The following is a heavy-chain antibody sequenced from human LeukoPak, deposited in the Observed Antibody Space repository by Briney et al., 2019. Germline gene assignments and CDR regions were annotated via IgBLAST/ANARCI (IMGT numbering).Heavy chain of an antibody. V-gene: IGHV3-23*01. CDR3: AYLGYSGSGGNAFHI. CDR1: GFTFSSYA. D-gene: IGHD1-26*01. CDR2: ISGSGGNT. J-gene: IGHJ3*02. Sequence: PGGSLRLSCAASGFTFSSYAMTWVRLAPGKGLEWVSAISGSGGNTYYADSVKGRFTISRDNSKNMLYLQMKSLRAEDAAVYFCAYLGYSGSGGNAFHIWGQGTMVAVSS.